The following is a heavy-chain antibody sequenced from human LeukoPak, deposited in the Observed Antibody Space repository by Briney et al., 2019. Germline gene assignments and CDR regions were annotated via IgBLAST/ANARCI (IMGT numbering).Heavy chain of an antibody. CDR3: ARDSCGGDCYLDY. CDR2: IRYDGSNK. D-gene: IGHD2-21*02. CDR1: GFTFSSYG. J-gene: IGHJ4*02. Sequence: GGSLRLSCAASGFTFSSYGMHWVRQAPGKGLEWVAFIRYDGSNKYYADSVKGRFTISRDNSKNTLYLQMNSLRVEDTAVYYCARDSCGGDCYLDYWGQGTLVTVSS. V-gene: IGHV3-30*02.